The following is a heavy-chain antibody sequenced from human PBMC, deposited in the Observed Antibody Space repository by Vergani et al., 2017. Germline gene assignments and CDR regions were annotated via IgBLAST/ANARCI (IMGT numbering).Heavy chain of an antibody. D-gene: IGHD3-22*01. Sequence: EVQLVQSGAEVKKPGESLKISCKGSGYSFTSYWIGWVRQMPGKGLEWMGIIYPGDSDTRYSPSFQGQVTISADKSISTAYLQWSSLKVSDTAMYYCARQGHYYDSSGYSDPEFDYWGQGTLVTVSS. CDR3: ARQGHYYDSSGYSDPEFDY. CDR1: GYSFTSYW. J-gene: IGHJ4*02. CDR2: IYPGDSDT. V-gene: IGHV5-51*01.